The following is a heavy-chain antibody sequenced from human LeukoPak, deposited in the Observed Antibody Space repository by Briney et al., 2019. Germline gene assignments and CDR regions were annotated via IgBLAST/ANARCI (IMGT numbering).Heavy chain of an antibody. CDR3: ARGVTIFGVANSNWFDP. D-gene: IGHD3-3*01. J-gene: IGHJ5*02. V-gene: IGHV4-34*01. CDR1: GGSFSGYY. CDR2: INHSGST. Sequence: SETLSLTCAVYGGSFSGYYWSWIRQPPGKGLEWIGEINHSGSTNYNPSLKSRVTISVDTSKNQFSLKLSSVTAADTVVYYCARGVTIFGVANSNWFDPWGQGTLVTVSS.